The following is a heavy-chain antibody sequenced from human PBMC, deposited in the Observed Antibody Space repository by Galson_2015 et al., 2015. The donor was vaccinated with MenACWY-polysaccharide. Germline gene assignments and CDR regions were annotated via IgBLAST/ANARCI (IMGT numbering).Heavy chain of an antibody. CDR3: ASLPLGNCGSMSCYGYFHH. D-gene: IGHD2-2*01. CDR2: IFHRGTT. V-gene: IGHV4-38-2*02. Sequence: SETLSLTCSVSDSSISNGYYWGWIRQPPGKGLEWIGSIFHRGTTYYNPSLKSRVTISMDTSKNQFSLKLSFVTAADTAVYYCASLPLGNCGSMSCYGYFHHWGQGTLVTVSS. CDR1: DSSISNGYY. J-gene: IGHJ1*01.